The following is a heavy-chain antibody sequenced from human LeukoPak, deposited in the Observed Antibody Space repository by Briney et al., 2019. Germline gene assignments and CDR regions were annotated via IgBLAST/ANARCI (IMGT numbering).Heavy chain of an antibody. CDR2: IHYTGAT. Sequence: PSETLSLTCAVYGGSITGYYWSWIRQTPGRGLEWVGEIHYTGATSYNPSLKSRATISTDTSKHQFSLRLSSGTAADTAVYYCARGNMLTGYCFDFWGQGALVTVSS. V-gene: IGHV4-34*01. CDR3: ARGNMLTGYCFDF. CDR1: GGSITGYY. D-gene: IGHD3-9*01. J-gene: IGHJ4*02.